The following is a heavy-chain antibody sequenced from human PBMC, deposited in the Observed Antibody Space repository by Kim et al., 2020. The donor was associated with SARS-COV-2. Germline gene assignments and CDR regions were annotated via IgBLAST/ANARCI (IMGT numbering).Heavy chain of an antibody. V-gene: IGHV4-34*01. CDR2: ITHSGST. CDR3: ARGNIGFGELGAYYYGMDV. J-gene: IGHJ6*02. Sequence: SGTLSLTCAVYGGTFSGYYWSWIRQPPGKGLEWIGEITHSGSTNYNPSLKSRVTISVETSKNQFSLKLSSVTAADTAVYYCARGNIGFGELGAYYYGMDVWGQGTTVTVSS. D-gene: IGHD3-10*01. CDR1: GGTFSGYY.